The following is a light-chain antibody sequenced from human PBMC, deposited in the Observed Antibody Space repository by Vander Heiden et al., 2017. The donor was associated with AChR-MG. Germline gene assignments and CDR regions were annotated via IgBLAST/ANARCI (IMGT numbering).Light chain of an antibody. J-gene: IGLJ3*02. CDR1: SSNIGNNF. CDR2: RNN. V-gene: IGLV1-47*01. CDR3: AAWDDSLSGLWV. Sequence: QPVLTQPPSASGTTGQRVTISCSGSSSNIGNNFVYWYQQVPGTAPKLLIYRNNQRPSGVPDRFSGSKSGTSASLAISGLRSEDEADYHCAAWDDSLSGLWVFGGGTKVTVL.